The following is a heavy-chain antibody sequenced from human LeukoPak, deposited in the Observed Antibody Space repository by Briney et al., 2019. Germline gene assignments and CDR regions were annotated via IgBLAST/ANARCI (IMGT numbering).Heavy chain of an antibody. J-gene: IGHJ4*02. V-gene: IGHV3-30*18. Sequence: GRSLRLSCAASGFTFSSYGMHWVRQAPGKGLEWVAVISYDGSNKYYADSVKGRFTISRDNSKNTLYLQMNSLSAEDTDVYYCSKDKWYYYDSSGYSTTLDYWGQGTLVTVSS. D-gene: IGHD3-22*01. CDR2: ISYDGSNK. CDR3: SKDKWYYYDSSGYSTTLDY. CDR1: GFTFSSYG.